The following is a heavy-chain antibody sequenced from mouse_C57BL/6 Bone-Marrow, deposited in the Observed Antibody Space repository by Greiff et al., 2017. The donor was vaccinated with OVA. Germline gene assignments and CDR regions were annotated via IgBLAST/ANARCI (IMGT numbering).Heavy chain of an antibody. V-gene: IGHV2-6-1*01. J-gene: IGHJ3*01. CDR1: GFSLTSYG. D-gene: IGHD1-1*01. Sequence: VQLVESGPGLVAPSQSLSITCTVSGFSLTSYGVHWVRQPPGTGLEWLVVIWSDGSTTSNSDLKSRLSISKYNSKSQVFLKMNRLQTDETAMYYCARHDYGSFAYWGQGTLVTVSA. CDR3: ARHDYGSFAY. CDR2: IWSDGST.